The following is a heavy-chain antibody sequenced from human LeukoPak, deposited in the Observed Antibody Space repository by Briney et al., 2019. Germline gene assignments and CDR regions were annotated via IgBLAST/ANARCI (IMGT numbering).Heavy chain of an antibody. CDR2: IYSSGGA. D-gene: IGHD3-10*01. V-gene: IGHV4-30-4*01. J-gene: IGHJ4*02. CDR1: DDSISSGGHY. Sequence: SETLSLTCAVSDDSISSGGHYWTWFRQPPGKGLEWIGYIYSSGGAYYNPFPRARSTISLDTPTNQFSLRLSSVTAADTAVYYCARQIIRGNIIVESYWGQGSLVTVSS. CDR3: ARQIIRGNIIVESY.